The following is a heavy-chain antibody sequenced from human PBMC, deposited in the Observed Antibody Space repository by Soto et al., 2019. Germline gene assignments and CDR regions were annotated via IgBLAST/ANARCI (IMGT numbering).Heavy chain of an antibody. J-gene: IGHJ2*01. CDR1: GDSITAGGHY. CDR3: AALTATYWNFCI. Sequence: SETLSLTCTVSGDSITAGGHYWAWIRQHPEKGLDLLGYIHYSGTTDYNPSLKSRLTVSVDTSKNQFSLSLSSVTAADTAIYYCAALTATYWNFCIWGRGTLVTVSS. V-gene: IGHV4-31*03. CDR2: IHYSGTT. D-gene: IGHD2-21*02.